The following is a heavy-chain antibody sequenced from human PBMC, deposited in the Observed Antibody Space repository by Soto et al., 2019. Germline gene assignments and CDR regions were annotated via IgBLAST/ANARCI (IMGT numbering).Heavy chain of an antibody. D-gene: IGHD2-2*01. CDR1: GGSFSGYY. V-gene: IGHV4-34*01. Sequence: QVQLQQWGAGLLKPSETLSLTCAVYGGSFSGYYWSWIRQPPGKGLEWIGEINHSGSTNYNPSLKSRVTISVDTSKKQFSLKLRSVTAADTAVYYCARGSAYQLLDAWYFDLWGRGTLVTVSS. CDR2: INHSGST. J-gene: IGHJ2*01. CDR3: ARGSAYQLLDAWYFDL.